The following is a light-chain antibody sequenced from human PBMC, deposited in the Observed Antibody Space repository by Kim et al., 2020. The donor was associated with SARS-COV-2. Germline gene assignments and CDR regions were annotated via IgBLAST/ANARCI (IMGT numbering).Light chain of an antibody. J-gene: IGKJ2*02. CDR1: QNIYSW. V-gene: IGKV1-5*03. CDR2: KAS. CDR3: QQYSSYSSCT. Sequence: ASVGDRVTITCRASQNIYSWLAWYQQKPGKAPNRLIYKASTLESGVPSRFSGSGSGTEFTLTISSLQPDDFATYYCQQYSSYSSCTFGQGTKLEI.